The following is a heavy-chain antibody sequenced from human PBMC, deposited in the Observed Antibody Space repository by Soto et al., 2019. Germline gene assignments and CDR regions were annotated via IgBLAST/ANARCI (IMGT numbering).Heavy chain of an antibody. J-gene: IGHJ6*03. CDR2: IIPIFGTA. CDR1: GGTFSSYA. CDR3: ARVVYGSGKYYYYYMDV. D-gene: IGHD3-10*01. V-gene: IGHV1-69*05. Sequence: SVKVSCKASGGTFSSYAISWVRQATGQGLEWMGGIIPIFGTANYAQKLQGRVTMTTDTSTSTAYMELRSLRSDDTAVYYCARVVYGSGKYYYYYMDVWGKGTTVTVSS.